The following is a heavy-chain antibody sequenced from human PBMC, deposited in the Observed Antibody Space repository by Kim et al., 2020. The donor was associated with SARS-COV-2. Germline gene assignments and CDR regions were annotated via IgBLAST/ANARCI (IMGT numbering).Heavy chain of an antibody. CDR1: GGSVSSGSYY. CDR2: IYYSGST. Sequence: SETLSLTCTVSGGSVSSGSYYWSWIRQPPGKGLEWIEYIYYSGSTSYNPSLKSRLTISVDTSKNQFSLKLSSVTAADTAVYYCARALRPHLTVAHFDYWG. J-gene: IGHJ4*01. CDR3: ARALRPHLTVAHFDY. D-gene: IGHD3-9*01. V-gene: IGHV4-61*01.